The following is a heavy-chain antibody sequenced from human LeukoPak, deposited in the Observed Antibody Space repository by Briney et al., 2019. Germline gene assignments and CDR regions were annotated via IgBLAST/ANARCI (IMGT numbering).Heavy chain of an antibody. CDR3: ARGLGGYYSSFDY. J-gene: IGHJ4*02. Sequence: SETLSLTCIVSGGSISSGSYYWGWIRQPPGKGLEWIGRSDYSGTTSYNPSLKSRVTITVDTSKNQFSLRLSSVTAADTAVSYCARGLGGYYSSFDYWGLGTLVTVSS. CDR1: GGSISSGSYY. V-gene: IGHV4-39*01. CDR2: SDYSGTT. D-gene: IGHD3-22*01.